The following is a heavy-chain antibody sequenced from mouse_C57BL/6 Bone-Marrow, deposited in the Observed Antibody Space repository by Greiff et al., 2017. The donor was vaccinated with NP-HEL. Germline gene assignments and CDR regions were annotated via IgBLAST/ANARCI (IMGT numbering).Heavy chain of an antibody. Sequence: QLVESGGGLVKPGGSLKLSCAASGFTFSSYAMSWVRQTPEKRLEWVATISDGGSYTYYPDNVKGRFTISRDNAKNNLYLQMSHLKSEDTAMYYCARDLWDGAWFAYWGQGTLVTVSA. V-gene: IGHV5-4*01. CDR2: ISDGGSYT. J-gene: IGHJ3*01. CDR1: GFTFSSYA. D-gene: IGHD4-1*01. CDR3: ARDLWDGAWFAY.